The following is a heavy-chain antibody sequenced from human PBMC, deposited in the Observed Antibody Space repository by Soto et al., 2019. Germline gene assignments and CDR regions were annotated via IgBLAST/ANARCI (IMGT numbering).Heavy chain of an antibody. D-gene: IGHD3-16*01. J-gene: IGHJ4*02. V-gene: IGHV4-31*03. CDR1: GDSMATGGHY. Sequence: SETLYITCTVSGDSMATGGHYYTWIRQVPGKGLEWIGYVYYSGATHYTPSLRARATISRDTSKNQFSLRLISVTAADTALYYCARDKDLQPTVWGFWGQGIQVTVSS. CDR2: VYYSGAT. CDR3: ARDKDLQPTVWGF.